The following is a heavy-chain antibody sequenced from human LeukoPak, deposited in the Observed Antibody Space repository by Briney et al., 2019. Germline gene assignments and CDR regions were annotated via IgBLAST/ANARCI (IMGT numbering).Heavy chain of an antibody. CDR1: GYTFTGYY. Sequence: GASVKVSCKASGYTFTGYYMHWVRQAPGQGLEWMGWINPNSGGTNYAQKFQGRVTMTRDTSISTAYMELSRLRSDATAVYYCARSVREMAILDYYYYIDVWGKGTTVTVSS. CDR2: INPNSGGT. J-gene: IGHJ6*03. V-gene: IGHV1-2*02. CDR3: ARSVREMAILDYYYYIDV. D-gene: IGHD5-24*01.